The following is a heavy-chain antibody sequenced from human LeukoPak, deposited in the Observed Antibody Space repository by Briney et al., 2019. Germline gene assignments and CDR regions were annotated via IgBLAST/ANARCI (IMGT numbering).Heavy chain of an antibody. Sequence: GGSLRLSCAASGLTFSTYAMSWVRQAPGKGLAWVSSISGSGATTYYADSVKGRFTISRDNSKNTLYLQMNSLRVEDTAVHYCATDPPYGGYYYYYYMDVWGKGTTVTVSS. J-gene: IGHJ6*03. CDR1: GLTFSTYA. CDR3: ATDPPYGGYYYYYYMDV. V-gene: IGHV3-23*01. D-gene: IGHD4/OR15-4a*01. CDR2: ISGSGATT.